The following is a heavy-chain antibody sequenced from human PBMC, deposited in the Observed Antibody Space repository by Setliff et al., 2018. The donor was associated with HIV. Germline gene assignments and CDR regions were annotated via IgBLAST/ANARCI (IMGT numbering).Heavy chain of an antibody. CDR3: ARLSNGLPADY. V-gene: IGHV4-39*01. CDR1: GGSASNSRYY. Sequence: SETLSLTCTVSGGSASNSRYYWAWIRQPPGKGLEYIGSIYYRGNTYYNPSLKSRLTISVETSKNQFSLTLNSVTAADTAFYYCARLSNGLPADYWGQGTLVTVSS. J-gene: IGHJ4*02. D-gene: IGHD2-8*01. CDR2: IYYRGNT.